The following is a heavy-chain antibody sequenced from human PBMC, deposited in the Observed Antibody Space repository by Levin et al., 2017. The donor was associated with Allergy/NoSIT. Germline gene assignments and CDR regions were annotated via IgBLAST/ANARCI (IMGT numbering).Heavy chain of an antibody. J-gene: IGHJ6*02. CDR3: ARDRVTIGETNYYYGMDV. V-gene: IGHV4-59*01. Sequence: SQTLSLTCTVSGASISSYYWSWIRQPPGKGLEWIGCMYYSGNTKYNPSLKSRATISMDTSKNQFSLKLTSVTAADTAVYYCARDRVTIGETNYYYGMDVWGQGTTVTVSS. CDR2: MYYSGNT. D-gene: IGHD5-18*01. CDR1: GASISSYY.